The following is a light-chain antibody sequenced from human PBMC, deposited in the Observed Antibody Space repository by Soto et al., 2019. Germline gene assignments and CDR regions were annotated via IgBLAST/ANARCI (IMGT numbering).Light chain of an antibody. V-gene: IGKV1-12*01. CDR1: QDIASW. CDR2: AAS. CDR3: QQARSFPVT. J-gene: IGKJ5*01. Sequence: DIQMTQSPSSVSASVGDRVTITCRASQDIASWLAWYQQKQGKAPKLLIYAASSLQSGVPSRFSDGWSATDYTLPISSLQPEDYGSYYCQQARSFPVTFGQGTRLEIK.